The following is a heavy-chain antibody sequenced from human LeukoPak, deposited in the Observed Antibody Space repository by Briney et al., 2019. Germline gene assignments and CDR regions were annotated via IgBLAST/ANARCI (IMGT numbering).Heavy chain of an antibody. CDR1: GFTVSSNY. D-gene: IGHD5-24*01. CDR2: IYPGGSP. Sequence: GGSLRLSCAASGFTVSSNYMSWVRQAPGEGLEWVSVIYPGGSPYYADSVKGRFNISRDKSTLYLQMNNLSADDTAVYFCARGRDGYDWGAFDYWGQGTLVTVSS. J-gene: IGHJ4*02. CDR3: ARGRDGYDWGAFDY. V-gene: IGHV3-66*01.